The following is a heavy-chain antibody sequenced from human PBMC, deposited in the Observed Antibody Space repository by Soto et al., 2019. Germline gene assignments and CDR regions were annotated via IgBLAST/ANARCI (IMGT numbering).Heavy chain of an antibody. CDR3: AREGGVWGSFRYFDY. V-gene: IGHV1-18*04. CDR1: GYTFSSYV. D-gene: IGHD3-16*02. CDR2: ISPYNGNT. Sequence: QVQRVQSGVEVQKPGASVKVSCKASGYTFSSYVINWLRQAPGQGLEWMGWISPYNGNTNYGQNLQGRVTMTTDTSTSIVDMELRSLRSDDTAVYYCAREGGVWGSFRYFDYWGQGTLVTVSP. J-gene: IGHJ4*02.